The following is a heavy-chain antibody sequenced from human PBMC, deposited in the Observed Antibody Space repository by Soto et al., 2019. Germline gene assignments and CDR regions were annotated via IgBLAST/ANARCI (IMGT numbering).Heavy chain of an antibody. V-gene: IGHV1-69*01. CDR3: ASLYYYDSSPIPGY. D-gene: IGHD3-22*01. J-gene: IGHJ4*02. CDR1: GGTFSSYA. CDR2: IIPIFGTA. Sequence: QVQLVQSGAEGKKPGSSVKVSCKASGGTFSSYAISWVRQAPGQGLEGMGGIIPIFGTANYAQKFQGRVTITADESTSTAYMELSSLRSEDTAVYYCASLYYYDSSPIPGYWGQGTLVTVSS.